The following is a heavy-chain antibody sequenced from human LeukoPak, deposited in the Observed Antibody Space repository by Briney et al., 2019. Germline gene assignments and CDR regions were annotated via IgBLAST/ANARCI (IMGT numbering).Heavy chain of an antibody. Sequence: GGSLRLSCAASGFTFDDYAMHWVRQAPGKGLERVSLISGDGGSTYYADSVEGRFTISRDNSKNSLYLQMNSLRTEDTALYYCAKDRRGYGAYAPGDYWGQGTLVTVSS. D-gene: IGHD5-12*01. CDR3: AKDRRGYGAYAPGDY. V-gene: IGHV3-43*02. CDR1: GFTFDDYA. J-gene: IGHJ4*02. CDR2: ISGDGGST.